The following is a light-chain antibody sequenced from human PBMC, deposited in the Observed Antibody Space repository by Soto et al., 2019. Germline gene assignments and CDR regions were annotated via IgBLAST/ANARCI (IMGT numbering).Light chain of an antibody. V-gene: IGKV3-20*01. CDR2: GGS. J-gene: IGKJ2*01. CDR1: QSVSNIY. CDR3: QQFGGSPSYT. Sequence: EIVLTQSPGTLSLSPGERATLSCRASQSVSNIYLAWYHQKPGQAPRLLIHGGSNRATGTSDRFTGGGSGTDFTVAISRLETEDYGVYYCQQFGGSPSYTFGQGTKVEIK.